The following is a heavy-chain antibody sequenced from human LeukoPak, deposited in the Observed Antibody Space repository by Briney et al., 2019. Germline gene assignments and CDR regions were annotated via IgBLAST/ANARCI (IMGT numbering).Heavy chain of an antibody. V-gene: IGHV3-9*01. J-gene: IGHJ6*03. CDR1: GFTFDDYA. Sequence: SLRLSCAASGFTFDDYAMHWVRQGPGKGLEWVSGISWNSGSIGYADSVKGRFTISRDNAKNSLYLQMNSLRAEDTAVYYCARNYYDSSGYYYVAYYYYMDVWGKGTTVTISS. CDR2: ISWNSGSI. D-gene: IGHD3-22*01. CDR3: ARNYYDSSGYYYVAYYYYMDV.